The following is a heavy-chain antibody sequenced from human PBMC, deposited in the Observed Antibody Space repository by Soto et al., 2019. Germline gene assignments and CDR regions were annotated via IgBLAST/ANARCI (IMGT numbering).Heavy chain of an antibody. CDR2: INPNSGNT. Sequence: ASVKVSCKSSGYSFTGYYMHWVRQAPGQGLEWMGWINPNSGNTKYSQKIQGRVTITRDTSASTAYMELSSLRSEDTVVYYCARGDDYGDLYYFDYWGQGTLVTVSS. CDR3: ARGDDYGDLYYFDY. J-gene: IGHJ4*02. V-gene: IGHV1-2*02. D-gene: IGHD4-17*01. CDR1: GYSFTGYY.